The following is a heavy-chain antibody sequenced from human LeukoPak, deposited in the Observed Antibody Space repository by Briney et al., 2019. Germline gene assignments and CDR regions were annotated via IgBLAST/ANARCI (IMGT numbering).Heavy chain of an antibody. Sequence: GGSLRLSCAASGFTFTNYWMTWVRQAPGKGLEWVANIKQEGSDKYYVDSVKGRFTISRDNAKNSLFLQMNSLKVEDTAVYYCARVEWMGRMDYWGQGTLVTVSS. D-gene: IGHD3-3*01. V-gene: IGHV3-7*01. J-gene: IGHJ4*02. CDR1: GFTFTNYW. CDR3: ARVEWMGRMDY. CDR2: IKQEGSDK.